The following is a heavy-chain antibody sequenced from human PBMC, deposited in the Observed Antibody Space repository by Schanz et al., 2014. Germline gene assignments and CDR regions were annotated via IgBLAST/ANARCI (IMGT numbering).Heavy chain of an antibody. Sequence: QVPPVQSGSELKKPGASVKVSCKASGYIFTDYAINWVRQAPGQGLEWMGWINTNTGNPTYAQGFTGRFVFSLDTSVSTAYLQISSLKADDTAVYYCARGGVVVVTAALNWFDPWGQGTLVTVSS. CDR3: ARGGVVVVTAALNWFDP. D-gene: IGHD2-15*01. V-gene: IGHV7-4-1*02. J-gene: IGHJ5*02. CDR2: INTNTGNP. CDR1: GYIFTDYA.